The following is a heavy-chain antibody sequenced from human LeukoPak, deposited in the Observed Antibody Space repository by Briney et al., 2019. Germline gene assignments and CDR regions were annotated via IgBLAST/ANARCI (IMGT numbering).Heavy chain of an antibody. D-gene: IGHD3-3*01. J-gene: IGHJ4*02. CDR1: GFTFSSSYA. V-gene: IGHV3-23*01. CDR2: ISGSGGST. CDR3: AKGAGYYDFWSGYYSQYYFDY. Sequence: GGSLRLSCAASGFTFSSSYAMSWVRQAPGKGLEWVSAISGSGGSTYYADSVKGRFTISRDNSKNTLYLQMNSLRAEDTAVYYCAKGAGYYDFWSGYYSQYYFDYWGQGTLVTVSS.